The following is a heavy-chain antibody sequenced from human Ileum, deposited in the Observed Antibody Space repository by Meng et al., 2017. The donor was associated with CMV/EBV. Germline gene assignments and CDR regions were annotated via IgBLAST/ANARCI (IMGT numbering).Heavy chain of an antibody. V-gene: IGHV4-30-4*08. Sequence: CTVSGGHISSGDNYWTWIRQPPGKGLELIGYISYTGNTYYSPSLKSRVTISADMSKNQFSLKLNSVTAADTAVYYCARDPGSHWFDPWGQGTLVTVSS. CDR2: ISYTGNT. CDR3: ARDPGSHWFDP. CDR1: GGHISSGDNY. J-gene: IGHJ5*02. D-gene: IGHD7-27*01.